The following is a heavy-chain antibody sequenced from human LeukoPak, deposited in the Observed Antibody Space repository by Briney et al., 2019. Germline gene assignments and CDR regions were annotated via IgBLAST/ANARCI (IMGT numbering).Heavy chain of an antibody. D-gene: IGHD1-14*01. V-gene: IGHV1-18*01. CDR2: ISAYNGNT. CDR1: GYTFTRYS. J-gene: IGHJ5*02. CDR3: ARDPEPHRWFDP. Sequence: GASVKVSCKASGYTFTRYSISWVRQAPGQGLEWMGWISAYNGNTNYAQKLQGRVTMTTDTSTSTAYMELRSLRSDDTAVYYCARDPEPHRWFDPWGQGTLVTVSS.